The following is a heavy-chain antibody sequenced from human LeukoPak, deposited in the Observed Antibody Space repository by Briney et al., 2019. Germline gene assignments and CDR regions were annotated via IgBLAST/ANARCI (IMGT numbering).Heavy chain of an antibody. J-gene: IGHJ4*02. CDR1: GYSISSGYY. Sequence: SETLSLTCAVSGYSISSGYYWGWIRQPPGKGLEWIGSIYHSGSTYYNPSLKSRVTISVDTSKNQFSLKLSSVTAADTAVYYCAGPSSGWYPDYWGQGTLVTVSS. CDR2: IYHSGST. V-gene: IGHV4-38-2*01. D-gene: IGHD6-19*01. CDR3: AGPSSGWYPDY.